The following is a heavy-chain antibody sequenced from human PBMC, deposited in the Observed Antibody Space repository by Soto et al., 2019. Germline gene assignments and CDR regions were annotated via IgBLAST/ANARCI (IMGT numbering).Heavy chain of an antibody. D-gene: IGHD5-18*01. Sequence: GGSLRLSCAASGFTFSSYGMHWVRQAPGKGLEWVAVIWYDGSNKYYADSVKGRFTISRDNSKNTLYLQMNSLRAEDTAVYYCAREVPVDTAMVPTTNYFDYWGQGTLVTVSS. CDR3: AREVPVDTAMVPTTNYFDY. CDR2: IWYDGSNK. CDR1: GFTFSSYG. J-gene: IGHJ4*02. V-gene: IGHV3-33*01.